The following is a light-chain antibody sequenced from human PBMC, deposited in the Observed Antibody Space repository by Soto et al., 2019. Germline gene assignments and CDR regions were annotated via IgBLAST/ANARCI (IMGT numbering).Light chain of an antibody. CDR3: QSFDSLWV. Sequence: VLTQPPSVSGAPGQRVTISCTGRSSNIETTFNVHWYQQLPGTAPKLLLYDTTNRPSGVSDRFSGSRSGTSASLAITGLQAEDEADYYCQSFDSLWVFGGGTKVTVL. CDR2: DTT. J-gene: IGLJ3*02. CDR1: SSNIETTFN. V-gene: IGLV1-40*01.